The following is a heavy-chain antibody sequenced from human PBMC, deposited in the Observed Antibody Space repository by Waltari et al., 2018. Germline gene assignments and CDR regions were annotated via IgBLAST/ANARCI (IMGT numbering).Heavy chain of an antibody. Sequence: EVQLAESGGGVVRPGGSLGMSGAASGFCCVDSGMRWVLQAPGKGLAWGAGIDWNGDRTSYADSVKGRLTISRDNAKNSLYLQMDSLRAEDTALYHCARAAYDSSGYYYGDFDYWGQGTLVSVSS. D-gene: IGHD3-22*01. J-gene: IGHJ4*02. CDR2: IDWNGDRT. CDR1: GFCCVDSG. CDR3: ARAAYDSSGYYYGDFDY. V-gene: IGHV3-20*01.